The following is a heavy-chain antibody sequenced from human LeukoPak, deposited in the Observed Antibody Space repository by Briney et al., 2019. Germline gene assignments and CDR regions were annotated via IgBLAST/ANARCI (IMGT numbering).Heavy chain of an antibody. CDR2: IYYSGST. Sequence: SETLSLTCTVSGGSISSSSYYWGWIRQPPGKGPEWIASIYYSGSTYNNPSLKSRVNISVDTSKNQFSLKLSCMSAIDTAVYYCARGQGTVTTWSYYYYGMDVWGQGTTVTVSS. CDR1: GGSISSSSYY. V-gene: IGHV4-39*01. CDR3: ARGQGTVTTWSYYYYGMDV. D-gene: IGHD4-17*01. J-gene: IGHJ6*02.